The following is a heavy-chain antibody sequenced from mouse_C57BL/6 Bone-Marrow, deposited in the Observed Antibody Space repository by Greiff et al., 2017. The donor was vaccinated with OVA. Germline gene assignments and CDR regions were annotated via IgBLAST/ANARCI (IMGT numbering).Heavy chain of an antibody. CDR1: GYTFTSYW. Sequence: QVQLQQPGTELVKPGASVKLSCKASGYTFTSYWMHWVKQRPGQGLEWIGNINPSNGGTNYNEKFKSKTTLTVDKSSSTAYMQLSSLTAEDSAVYYCARGGSYGYFDVWGTGTTVTVSS. J-gene: IGHJ1*03. CDR2: INPSNGGT. V-gene: IGHV1-53*01. CDR3: ARGGSYGYFDV. D-gene: IGHD1-1*01.